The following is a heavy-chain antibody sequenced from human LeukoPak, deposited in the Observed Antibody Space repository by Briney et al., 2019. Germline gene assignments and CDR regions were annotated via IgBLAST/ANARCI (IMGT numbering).Heavy chain of an antibody. CDR2: IRYDGSNK. CDR1: GFTFSSYG. D-gene: IGHD4-23*01. V-gene: IGHV3-30*02. J-gene: IGHJ6*02. Sequence: GGSLRLSCAASGFTFSSYGMHWVRQAPGKGLEWVAFIRYDGSNKYYADSVKGRFTIPRGNSKNTLYLQMNSLRAEDTAVYYCAKGGYGGNYYGMDVWGQGTTVTVSS. CDR3: AKGGYGGNYYGMDV.